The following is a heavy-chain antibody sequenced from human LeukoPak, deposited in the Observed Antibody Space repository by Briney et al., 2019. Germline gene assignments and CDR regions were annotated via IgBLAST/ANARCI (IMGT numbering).Heavy chain of an antibody. CDR2: ITGYNGDT. V-gene: IGHV1-18*01. J-gene: IGHJ5*02. CDR3: ARAPRTLYCSGIGCLNWFDP. Sequence: GASVKVSCKASGYTFTSYGITWVRQAPGQGLEWMGWITGYNGDTNYAQSLQGRVTMTTDTSTSTAYMELSSLRSDDTAVYYCARAPRTLYCSGIGCLNWFDPWGQGTLVTVSS. D-gene: IGHD2-15*01. CDR1: GYTFTSYG.